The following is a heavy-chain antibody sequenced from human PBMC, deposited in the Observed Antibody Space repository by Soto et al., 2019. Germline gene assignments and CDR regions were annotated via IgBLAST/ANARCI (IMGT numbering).Heavy chain of an antibody. CDR1: GYTFSDYY. Sequence: AAGKVSCEASGYTFSDYYMHWVRQAPGQGLEWMGWINPNSGGTNSAQKFQGWVTMTRDTSISTAYMELSRLTPDDTAVYYCARDLYGWSVICLQHWRHVTLFTV. CDR3: ARDLYGWSVICLQH. V-gene: IGHV1-2*04. D-gene: IGHD2-8*02. CDR2: INPNSGGT. J-gene: IGHJ1*01.